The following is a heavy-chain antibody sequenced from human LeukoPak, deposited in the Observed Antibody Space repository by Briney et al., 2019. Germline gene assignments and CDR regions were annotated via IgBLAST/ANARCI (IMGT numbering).Heavy chain of an antibody. CDR1: VYTFTSYA. J-gene: IGHJ4*02. V-gene: IGHV1-3*01. CDR3: ARDPLLGYCSSTSCYPPSYYFDY. Sequence: ASVKVSCKASVYTFTSYAMHWVRQAPGQRLEWMGWINAGNGNTKYSQKFQGRVTITRDTSASTAYMELSSLRSEDTAVYYCARDPLLGYCSSTSCYPPSYYFDYWGQGTLVTVSS. CDR2: INAGNGNT. D-gene: IGHD2-2*01.